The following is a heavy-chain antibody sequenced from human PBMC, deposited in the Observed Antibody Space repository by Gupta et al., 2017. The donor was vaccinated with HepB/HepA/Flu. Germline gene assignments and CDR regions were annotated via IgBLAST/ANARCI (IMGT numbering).Heavy chain of an antibody. J-gene: IGHJ2*01. D-gene: IGHD1-7*01. CDR3: ARTSITGTTRYFDL. V-gene: IGHV4-59*01. Sequence: QVQLQESGPGLVKPSETLSLTCTVSGGSISSYYWSWFRQPPGKGLEWIGYIYYSGSTNYNPSLKSRVTISVDTSKNQFSLKLSSVTAADTAVYYCARTSITGTTRYFDLWGRGTLVTVSS. CDR1: GGSISSYY. CDR2: IYYSGST.